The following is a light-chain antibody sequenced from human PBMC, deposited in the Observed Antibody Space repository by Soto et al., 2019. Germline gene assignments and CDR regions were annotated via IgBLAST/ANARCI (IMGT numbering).Light chain of an antibody. J-gene: IGKJ1*01. V-gene: IGKV3-20*01. CDR3: QQYGTSPRT. CDR1: QSVTSNY. CDR2: GAS. Sequence: EVELTQSPGTLSLFPGDTATLSCGASQSVTSNYLAWYQQKAGQPPRLLIYGASTRASGIPDRFSGSGSGTGFTLTIDRLEPEDFAVYYCQQYGTSPRTFGRGTKVEIK.